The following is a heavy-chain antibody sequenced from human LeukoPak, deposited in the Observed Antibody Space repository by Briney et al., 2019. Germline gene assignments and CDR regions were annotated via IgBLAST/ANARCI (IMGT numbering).Heavy chain of an antibody. CDR1: GFILSSSE. V-gene: IGHV3-21*04. D-gene: IGHD1-1*01. Sequence: PGGSLRLSCVASGFILSSSEMNWVRQAPGKGLEWVSSITSSSSYIYYADSVKGRFTISRDNSKYTLSLQMNSLRDGDTAVYYCAKVDNWKYAHHDFWGQGTLVTVSS. CDR3: AKVDNWKYAHHDF. J-gene: IGHJ4*02. CDR2: ITSSSSYI.